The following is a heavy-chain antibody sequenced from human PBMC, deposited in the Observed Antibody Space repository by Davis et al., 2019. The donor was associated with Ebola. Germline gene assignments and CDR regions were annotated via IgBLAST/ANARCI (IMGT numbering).Heavy chain of an antibody. D-gene: IGHD3-10*01. CDR2: ISSSGSTI. CDR1: GFTFSDYY. V-gene: IGHV3-11*01. CDR3: AKRRDRESYFDY. J-gene: IGHJ4*02. Sequence: GESLKISCAASGFTFSDYYMSWIRQAPGKGLEWVSYISSSGSTIYYADSVKGRFTISRDNAKNSLYLQMNSLRAEDTAVYYCAKRRDRESYFDYWGQGTLVTVSS.